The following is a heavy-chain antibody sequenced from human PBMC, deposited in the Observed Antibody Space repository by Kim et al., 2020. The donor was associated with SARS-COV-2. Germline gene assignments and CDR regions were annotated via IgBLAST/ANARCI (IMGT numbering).Heavy chain of an antibody. V-gene: IGHV3-30*04. CDR1: GFTFSSYA. CDR3: ARVEYISSHGYFEL. Sequence: GGSLRLSCAASGFTFSSYAMHWVRQAPGKGLEWVAVISYDGSNKYYADSVKGRFTISRDNSKNTLYLQMNSLRAEDTAVYYCARVEYISSHGYFELWGRGTLVTVSS. J-gene: IGHJ2*01. CDR2: ISYDGSNK. D-gene: IGHD6-6*01.